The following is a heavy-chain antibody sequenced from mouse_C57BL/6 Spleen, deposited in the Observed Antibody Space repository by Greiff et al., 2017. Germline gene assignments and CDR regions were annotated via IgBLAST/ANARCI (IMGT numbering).Heavy chain of an antibody. V-gene: IGHV1-64*01. CDR1: GYTFTSYW. D-gene: IGHD1-1*01. CDR3: ARKDITTVVATDWYVDV. Sequence: QVQLQQPGAELVKPGASVKLSCKASGYTFTSYWMHWVKQRPGQGLEWIGMIHPNSGSTNYNEKFKSKATLTVDKSSSTAYMQLSSLTSEDSAVYYCARKDITTVVATDWYVDVWGTGTTVTVSS. J-gene: IGHJ1*03. CDR2: IHPNSGST.